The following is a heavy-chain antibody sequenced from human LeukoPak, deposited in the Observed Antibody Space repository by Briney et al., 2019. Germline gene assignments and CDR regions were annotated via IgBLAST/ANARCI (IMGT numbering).Heavy chain of an antibody. D-gene: IGHD4-17*01. CDR3: ARGPYGDYGQGFDY. CDR2: ISSSGSTI. J-gene: IGHJ4*02. CDR1: GFTFSTYE. Sequence: GGSLRLSCAASGFTFSTYEMNWVRQAPGKGLEWVSYISSSGSTIYYADSVKGRFTISRDNAKNSLYLQMNSLRAEDTAVYYCARGPYGDYGQGFDYWGQGTLVTVSS. V-gene: IGHV3-48*03.